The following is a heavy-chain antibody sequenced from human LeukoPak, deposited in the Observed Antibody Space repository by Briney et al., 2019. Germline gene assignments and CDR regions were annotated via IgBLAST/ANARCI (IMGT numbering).Heavy chain of an antibody. CDR1: GFTFSSYS. CDR3: ARDRGSYFDY. J-gene: IGHJ4*02. V-gene: IGHV3-21*01. D-gene: IGHD1-26*01. Sequence: GGTLRLSCAASGFTFSSYSVNWVRQSPGTGLEWFSSISSSSSYIYYADSVKGRFTISRDNAKNSLYLQMNSLRAEDKAVYYCARDRGSYFDYWGQGTLVTVSS. CDR2: ISSSSSYI.